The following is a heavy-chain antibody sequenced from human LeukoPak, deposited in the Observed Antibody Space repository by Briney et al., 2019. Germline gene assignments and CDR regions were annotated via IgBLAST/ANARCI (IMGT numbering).Heavy chain of an antibody. CDR1: GFIVSSNY. Sequence: QSGGSLRLSCAASGFIVSSNYMSWVRQAPGKGLEWVSVIYSGGNTHYADSVKGRFTISRDNSKNTLYLQMNSLRAEDTAVYYCARSVSSAWSPFDYWGQGTLVTVSS. D-gene: IGHD6-13*01. V-gene: IGHV3-53*05. CDR2: IYSGGNT. J-gene: IGHJ4*02. CDR3: ARSVSSAWSPFDY.